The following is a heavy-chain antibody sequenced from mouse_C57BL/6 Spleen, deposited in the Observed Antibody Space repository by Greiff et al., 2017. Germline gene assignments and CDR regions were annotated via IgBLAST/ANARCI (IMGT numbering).Heavy chain of an antibody. D-gene: IGHD1-1*01. Sequence: DVMLVESGGGLVQPGGSMKLSCAASGFTFSDAWMDWVRQSPEKGLEWVAEIRNKANNHATYYAESVKGRFTISRDDSKSSVYLQMNSLRAEDTGIYYCTRPGSIYWYFDVWGTGTTVTVSS. J-gene: IGHJ1*03. CDR2: IRNKANNHAT. V-gene: IGHV6-6*01. CDR3: TRPGSIYWYFDV. CDR1: GFTFSDAW.